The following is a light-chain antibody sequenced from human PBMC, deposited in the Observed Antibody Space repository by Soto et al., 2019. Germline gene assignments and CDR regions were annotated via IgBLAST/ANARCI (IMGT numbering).Light chain of an antibody. CDR3: QQYNNWPLT. CDR2: GAS. Sequence: EIVLTPSPGTLSLSPGERATLSCRASQSIRSNYLAWYQQKPGQAPRLLIYGASSRATGIPVRFSGSGSGTEFTLTISSLQSEDFAVYYCQQYNNWPLTFGQGTRLEIK. CDR1: QSIRSN. J-gene: IGKJ5*01. V-gene: IGKV3-15*01.